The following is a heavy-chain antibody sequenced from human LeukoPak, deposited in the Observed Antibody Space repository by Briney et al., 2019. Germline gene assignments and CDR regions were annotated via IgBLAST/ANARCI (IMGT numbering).Heavy chain of an antibody. D-gene: IGHD3-10*01. V-gene: IGHV3-7*01. CDR1: GFTFTSAW. CDR2: IKQDGSEK. CDR3: AREKYYGSGSPIDY. J-gene: IGHJ4*02. Sequence: GGSLRLSCAASGFTFTSAWMAWVRQAPGKGLEWVAIIKQDGSEKYYVDSVKGRFTISRDNAKNSLYLQMNSLRAEDTAVYYCAREKYYGSGSPIDYWGQGTLVTVSS.